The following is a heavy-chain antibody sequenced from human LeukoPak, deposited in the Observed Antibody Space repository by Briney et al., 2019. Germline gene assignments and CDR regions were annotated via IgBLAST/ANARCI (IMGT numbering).Heavy chain of an antibody. D-gene: IGHD3-22*01. CDR2: INHSGST. CDR3: ARDTYYYDSSGQTRAVDY. Sequence: SETLSLTCTVSGGSISSYYWSWIRQPPGKGLEWIGEINHSGSTNYNPSLKSRVTISVDTSKNQFSLKLSSVTAADTAVYYCARDTYYYDSSGQTRAVDYWGQGTLVTVSS. CDR1: GGSISSYY. J-gene: IGHJ4*02. V-gene: IGHV4-34*01.